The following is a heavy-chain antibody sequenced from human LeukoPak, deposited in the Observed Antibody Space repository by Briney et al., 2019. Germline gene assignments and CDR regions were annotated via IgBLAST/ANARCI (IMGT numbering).Heavy chain of an antibody. V-gene: IGHV1-2*02. CDR3: ARRVQATRPDFDY. Sequence: GASVKVPFKASGYTFTVYYMHWVRQAPGQGLEWMGWLNPNSGGTNSAQKFQGRVTMTRDTSISTAYMELSRLRSDDTAVYYCARRVQATRPDFDYWGQGTLVTVSS. CDR2: LNPNSGGT. D-gene: IGHD6-6*01. CDR1: GYTFTVYY. J-gene: IGHJ4*02.